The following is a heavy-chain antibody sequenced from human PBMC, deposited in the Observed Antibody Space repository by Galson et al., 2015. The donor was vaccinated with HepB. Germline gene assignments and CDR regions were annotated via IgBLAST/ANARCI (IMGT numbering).Heavy chain of an antibody. CDR2: IRVYNGKT. J-gene: IGHJ4*02. V-gene: IGHV1-18*01. CDR3: ARGVAVADWYYFDY. Sequence: SVKVSCKASGYIFMKYGIMWVRQAPGQGLEWMGWIRVYNGKTNSAQNLRDRITLTTDTSTSTAYMELRNLRSEDTAMYYCARGVAVADWYYFDYWGQGTLVTVPS. CDR1: GYIFMKYG. D-gene: IGHD6-19*01.